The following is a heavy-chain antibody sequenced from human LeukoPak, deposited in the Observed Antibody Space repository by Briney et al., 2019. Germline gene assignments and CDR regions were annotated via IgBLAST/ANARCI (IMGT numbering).Heavy chain of an antibody. D-gene: IGHD3-16*01. V-gene: IGHV4-34*01. CDR3: ARHRFGHLFDY. CDR1: GGSFSGYY. Sequence: SETLSLTCAVYGGSFSGYYWSWIRQPPGKGLEWIGEINHSGSTNYNPSLKSRVTISVDTSKNQVSLKLSSVTAADTAVYYCARHRFGHLFDYWGQGTLVIVSS. CDR2: INHSGST. J-gene: IGHJ4*02.